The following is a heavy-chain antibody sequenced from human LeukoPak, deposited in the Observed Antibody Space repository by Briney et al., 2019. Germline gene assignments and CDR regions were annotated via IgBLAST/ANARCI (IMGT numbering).Heavy chain of an antibody. CDR3: ARFIPSSGIDP. CDR2: INHSGST. CDR1: GGSFSDYY. D-gene: IGHD3-10*02. Sequence: SETLSLTCAVYGGSFSDYYWSWIRQPPGKGLEWIGEINHSGSTNYNPSLKSRVTISVDTSKNQFSLRLRSVTAADTAVYYCARFIPSSGIDPWGQGILVTVSS. J-gene: IGHJ5*02. V-gene: IGHV4-34*01.